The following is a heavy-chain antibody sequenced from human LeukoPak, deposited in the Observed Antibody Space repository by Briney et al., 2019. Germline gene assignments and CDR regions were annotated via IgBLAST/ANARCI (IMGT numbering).Heavy chain of an antibody. CDR2: IYYSGST. CDR3: ARSLYCGGDCYPDAFDI. D-gene: IGHD2-21*02. CDR1: GGSISSSSYY. Sequence: PSETLSLTCTVSGGSISSSSYYWGWIRQPPGKGLEWIGSIYYSGSTYYNPSLKSRVTISVDTSKNQFSLKLSSVTAADTAVYYCARSLYCGGDCYPDAFDIWGQGTMVTVSS. J-gene: IGHJ3*02. V-gene: IGHV4-39*01.